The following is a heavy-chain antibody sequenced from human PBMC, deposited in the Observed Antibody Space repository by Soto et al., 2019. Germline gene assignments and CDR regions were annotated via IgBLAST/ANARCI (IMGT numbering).Heavy chain of an antibody. CDR3: ATDPGAFAGAMRD. V-gene: IGHV3-30*02. CDR1: DFAFSNYG. D-gene: IGHD3-16*01. Sequence: QVQLVESGGGVVQPGGSLRLSCVASDFAFSNYGMHWVRQAPGKGLEWVACITFNGSKEYYVDSVKGRFAISRNNSMNTLYLQMSSLGPEDTGVYYCATDPGAFAGAMRDWGRGTLVTVSS. CDR2: ITFNGSKE. J-gene: IGHJ4*02.